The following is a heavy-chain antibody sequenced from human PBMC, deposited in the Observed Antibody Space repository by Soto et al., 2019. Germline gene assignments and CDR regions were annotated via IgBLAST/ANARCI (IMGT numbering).Heavy chain of an antibody. V-gene: IGHV1-8*01. CDR1: GYTFTDYD. D-gene: IGHD2-21*02. CDR2: VSPYNGNA. CDR3: VVTTGY. J-gene: IGHJ4*02. Sequence: QVQVVQSRAEVKKPGASVKVSCKTSGYTFTDYDINWVRQAPGQGLAWMGWVSPYNGNAGYSQHFQGGVTLTSDTSISTAYMELSSLTSEDTAVYYCVVTTGYWGQGTMVTVSS.